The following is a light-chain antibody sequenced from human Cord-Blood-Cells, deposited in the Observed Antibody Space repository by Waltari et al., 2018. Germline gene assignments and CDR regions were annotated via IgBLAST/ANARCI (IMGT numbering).Light chain of an antibody. J-gene: IGLJ2*01. CDR1: SRDVGGYNY. V-gene: IGLV2-14*01. Sequence: QSALTQPASVSGSPGQSITISCTGTSRDVGGYNYVSWYQHHPGKAPKLMIYEVSNRPSGVSNRFSGSKSGNTVSLTISGLQAEDEADYYCSSYTSSSVVFGGGTKLTVL. CDR2: EVS. CDR3: SSYTSSSVV.